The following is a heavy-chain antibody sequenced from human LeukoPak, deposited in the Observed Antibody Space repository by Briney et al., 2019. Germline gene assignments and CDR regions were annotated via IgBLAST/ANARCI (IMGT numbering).Heavy chain of an antibody. CDR2: IHYSGST. Sequence: SETLSLTCTVSGGSISSSSYYWGWIRQPPGKGLEWIGSIHYSGSTYYNPSLESRVTISVDTSKNQFSLKLNSVTVADTAVYYCARRGSSGHYMDVWGKGTTVTVSS. CDR3: ARRGSSGHYMDV. D-gene: IGHD6-19*01. V-gene: IGHV4-39*01. J-gene: IGHJ6*03. CDR1: GGSISSSSYY.